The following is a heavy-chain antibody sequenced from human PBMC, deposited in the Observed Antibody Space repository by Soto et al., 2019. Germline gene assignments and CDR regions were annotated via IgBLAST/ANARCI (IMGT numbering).Heavy chain of an antibody. Sequence: LSLTCAVYGGSFSGYYWSWIRQPPGKGLEWIGEINHSGSTNYNPSLKSRVTISVDTSKNQFSLKLSSVTAADTAVYYCARGGIVVVPAAMGRTYYYYYGMDVWGQGTTVTVSS. CDR2: INHSGST. D-gene: IGHD2-2*01. CDR1: GGSFSGYY. J-gene: IGHJ6*02. CDR3: ARGGIVVVPAAMGRTYYYYYGMDV. V-gene: IGHV4-34*01.